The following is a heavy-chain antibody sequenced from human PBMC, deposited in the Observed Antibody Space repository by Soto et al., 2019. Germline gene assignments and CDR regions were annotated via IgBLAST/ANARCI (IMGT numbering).Heavy chain of an antibody. CDR3: ARGPRYCTNGVCYLDYYGMDV. D-gene: IGHD2-8*01. Sequence: VKVSCKASGYTFTSYGISWVRQAPGQGLEWMGWISAYNGNTNYAQKLQGRVTMTTDTSTSTAYMELRSLRSDDTAVYYCARGPRYCTNGVCYLDYYGMDVWGQGTTVTVSS. J-gene: IGHJ6*02. V-gene: IGHV1-18*01. CDR1: GYTFTSYG. CDR2: ISAYNGNT.